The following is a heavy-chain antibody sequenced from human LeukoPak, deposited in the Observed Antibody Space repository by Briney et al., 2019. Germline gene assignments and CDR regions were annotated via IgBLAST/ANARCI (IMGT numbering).Heavy chain of an antibody. J-gene: IGHJ4*02. V-gene: IGHV3-33*01. CDR3: ARGLSPTVTTDFDY. CDR1: GFTFSSYG. Sequence: GGSLRLSCAASGFTFSSYGMHWVRQAPGKGLEWVAVIWYDGSNKYYADSVKGRFTISRDNSKNTLYLQMNSLRAEDTAVYYCARGLSPTVTTDFDYWSQGTLVTVSS. CDR2: IWYDGSNK. D-gene: IGHD4-17*01.